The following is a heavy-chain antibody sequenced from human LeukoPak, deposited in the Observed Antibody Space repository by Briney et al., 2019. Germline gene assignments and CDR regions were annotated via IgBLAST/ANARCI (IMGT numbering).Heavy chain of an antibody. Sequence: GGSLRLSCEASGFTFSNYWMHWVRQAPGKGLVWVSRISNEGSHTFYADSVKGRFAMSRDNTKDTLYLQMNSLRAEDTAVYYCARVTGGYNLVDYWGQGTLVTVSS. CDR3: ARVTGGYNLVDY. CDR2: ISNEGSHT. CDR1: GFTFSNYW. J-gene: IGHJ4*02. V-gene: IGHV3-74*01. D-gene: IGHD5-24*01.